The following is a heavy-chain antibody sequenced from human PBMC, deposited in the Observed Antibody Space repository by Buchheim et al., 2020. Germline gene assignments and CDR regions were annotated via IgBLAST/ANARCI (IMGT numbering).Heavy chain of an antibody. CDR1: GYTFTGYY. CDR3: AREAGPYYDYIWGSYRYLRKMQYGMDV. J-gene: IGHJ6*02. Sequence: QVQLVQSGAEVKKPGASVKVSCKASGYTFTGYYMHWVRQAPGQGLEWMGWINPNSGGTNYAQKFQGWVTMTRDTSISTAYMELSRLRSDDTAVYYCAREAGPYYDYIWGSYRYLRKMQYGMDVWGQGTT. CDR2: INPNSGGT. V-gene: IGHV1-2*04. D-gene: IGHD3-16*02.